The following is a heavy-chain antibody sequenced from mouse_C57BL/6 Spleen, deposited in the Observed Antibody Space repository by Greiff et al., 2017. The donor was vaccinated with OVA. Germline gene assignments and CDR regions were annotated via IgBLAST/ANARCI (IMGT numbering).Heavy chain of an antibody. CDR2: IDPEDGDT. CDR1: GFNIKDYY. V-gene: IGHV14-1*01. Sequence: EVQLQQSGAELVRPGASVKLSCTASGFNIKDYYMHWVKQRPEQGLEWIGRIDPEDGDTEYAPKFQGKATMTADTSSNTAYLQLSSLTSEDTAVYYCTKGGYGSSYAYFDYWGQGTTLTVSS. CDR3: TKGGYGSSYAYFDY. D-gene: IGHD1-1*01. J-gene: IGHJ2*01.